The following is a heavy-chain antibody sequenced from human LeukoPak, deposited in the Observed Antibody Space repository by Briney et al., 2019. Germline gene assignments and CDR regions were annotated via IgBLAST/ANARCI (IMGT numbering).Heavy chain of an antibody. CDR2: IYYSGST. Sequence: SETLSLTCTVSGGSISSYYWSWIRQPPGKGLEWIGYIYYSGSTNYNPSLKSRVTISVDTSKNQFSLKLSSVTAADTAVYYCARASYSSSWEYYYYYYMDVWGKGTTATISS. V-gene: IGHV4-59*01. J-gene: IGHJ6*03. CDR3: ARASYSSSWEYYYYYYMDV. D-gene: IGHD6-13*01. CDR1: GGSISSYY.